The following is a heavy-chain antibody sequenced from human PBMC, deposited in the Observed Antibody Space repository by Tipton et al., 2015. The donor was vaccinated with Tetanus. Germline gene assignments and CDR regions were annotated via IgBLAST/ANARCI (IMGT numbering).Heavy chain of an antibody. J-gene: IGHJ4*02. D-gene: IGHD5-18*01. V-gene: IGHV4-31*03. CDR3: VRGRGLGAYSYGFEY. CDR1: GGSISSGGYY. CDR2: IYRRGST. Sequence: TLSLTCTVSGGSISSGGYYWTWIRQHPGKGLEWIGNIYRRGSTYYNPSLKSRVTISVDTSKNQFSLKLTSVTAADTAVYYCVRGRGLGAYSYGFEYWGQGALVTVSS.